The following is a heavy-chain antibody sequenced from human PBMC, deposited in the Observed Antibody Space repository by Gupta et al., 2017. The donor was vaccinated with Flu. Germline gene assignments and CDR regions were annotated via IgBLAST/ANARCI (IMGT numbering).Heavy chain of an antibody. Sequence: QVQLQQTRPGLVNPPETLSLTCTVSGGPFCGYYWSWTRQSPGKGLEWTGYVYYTGRTNYNPPFKSRVTMSVDTSKNQFSLKLSDVTAADTAIYYCARSYGNFFSRFDFWGQGALVTVSS. J-gene: IGHJ4*02. V-gene: IGHV4-59*01. CDR2: VYYTGRT. D-gene: IGHD4-11*01. CDR1: GGPFCGYY. CDR3: ARSYGNFFSRFDF.